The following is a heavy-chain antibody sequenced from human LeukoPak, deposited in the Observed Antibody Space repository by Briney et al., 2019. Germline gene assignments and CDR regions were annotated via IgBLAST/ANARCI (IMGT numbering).Heavy chain of an antibody. Sequence: GASVKVSCKASGYHFISYAIHWVRQAPGQRLEWMGWISAYNGNTNYAQKLQGRVTMTTDTSTSTAYMELRSLRSDDPAVYYCASAPYDFWSGSSTVYFDYWGQGPLVTDSS. D-gene: IGHD3-3*01. V-gene: IGHV1-18*01. CDR3: ASAPYDFWSGSSTVYFDY. J-gene: IGHJ4*02. CDR1: GYHFISYA. CDR2: ISAYNGNT.